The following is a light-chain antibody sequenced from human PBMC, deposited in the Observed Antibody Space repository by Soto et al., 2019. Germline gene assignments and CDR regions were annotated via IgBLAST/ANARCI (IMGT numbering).Light chain of an antibody. CDR3: QQYDSLPRT. J-gene: IGKJ1*01. V-gene: IGKV3-20*01. CDR2: AAS. CDR1: QSVSRNF. Sequence: EIVLTQSPGTLSLSPGERATLSCRASQSVSRNFLAWYQQKPGQAPRLLIYAASSRATGIPDRFSGSGSETDFTLNITRLETDDFAVYYCQQYDSLPRTFGQGTKVEIK.